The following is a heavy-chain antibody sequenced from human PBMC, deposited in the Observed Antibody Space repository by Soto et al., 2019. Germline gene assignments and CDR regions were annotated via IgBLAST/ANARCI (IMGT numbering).Heavy chain of an antibody. CDR1: GFSLTTSGVG. CDR3: AQRLGGSDIRSTDKNTRWNGGHFDY. D-gene: IGHD1-1*01. Sequence: SGPTLVNPTQTVTLTCTFSGFSLTTSGVGVGWIRPPRGKALEGLALIYWDNDKRYSPSLKTRLTITKDXXKNQVVLTMTNMDPVDTATYVCAQRLGGSDIRSTDKNTRWNGGHFDYWGQGILDTVPS. CDR2: IYWDNDK. V-gene: IGHV2-5*02. J-gene: IGHJ4*02.